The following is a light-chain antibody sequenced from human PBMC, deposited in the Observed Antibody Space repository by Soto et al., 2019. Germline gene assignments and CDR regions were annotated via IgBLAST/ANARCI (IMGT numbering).Light chain of an antibody. CDR1: QSISMY. Sequence: EIVLTQSPATLSLSPGEGATLSCRASQSISMYLVWYQQKPGQAPRLLIYDASNRATGIPARFSGSGSGTDFTLTISSLEPEDFAVYYCQQRVNWPLTFGGGTRWIS. V-gene: IGKV3-11*01. CDR3: QQRVNWPLT. J-gene: IGKJ4*01. CDR2: DAS.